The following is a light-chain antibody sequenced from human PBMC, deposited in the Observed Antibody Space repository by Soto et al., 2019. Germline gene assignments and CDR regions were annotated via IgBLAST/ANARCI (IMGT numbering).Light chain of an antibody. V-gene: IGKV3-11*01. Sequence: EIVLTQSPATLSLSPGERATLSCRASQSVSSYLAWYQQKPGQAPRLLIYDASNRATGIPARFSGSGSGTDFTLTISSLEPEAGAVYYCQQRSNWPRTFGQGTRLEIK. CDR1: QSVSSY. CDR3: QQRSNWPRT. CDR2: DAS. J-gene: IGKJ5*01.